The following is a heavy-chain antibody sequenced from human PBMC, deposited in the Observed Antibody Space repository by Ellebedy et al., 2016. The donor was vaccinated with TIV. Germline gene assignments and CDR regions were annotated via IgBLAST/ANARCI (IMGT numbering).Heavy chain of an antibody. CDR3: AKLNPPTIMYYFDY. Sequence: GESLKISCVASGFNFNDCGMSWVRQAPGKGLEWVSTISGSGSKTYYADSVKGRFTVSRDNSNSTLFLHLSSLTADDTAVYYCAKLNPPTIMYYFDYWGQGSLVSVSS. J-gene: IGHJ4*02. CDR2: ISGSGSKT. CDR1: GFNFNDCG. D-gene: IGHD5-24*01. V-gene: IGHV3-23*01.